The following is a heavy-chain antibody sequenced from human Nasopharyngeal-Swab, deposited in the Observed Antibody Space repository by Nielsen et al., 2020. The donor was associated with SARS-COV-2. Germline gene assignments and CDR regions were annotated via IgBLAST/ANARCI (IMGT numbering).Heavy chain of an antibody. D-gene: IGHD4-11*01. CDR3: ARDRDDYSNSYYFDY. CDR2: IWYDGSNK. Sequence: VRQAPGKGLEWVAVIWYDGSNKYYADSVKGRFTISRDNSKNTLNLQMNSLRAEDTAVYYCARDRDDYSNSYYFDYWGQGTLVTVSS. V-gene: IGHV3-33*01. J-gene: IGHJ4*02.